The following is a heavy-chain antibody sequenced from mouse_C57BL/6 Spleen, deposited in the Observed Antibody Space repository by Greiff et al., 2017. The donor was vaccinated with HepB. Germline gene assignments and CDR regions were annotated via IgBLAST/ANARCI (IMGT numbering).Heavy chain of an antibody. CDR2: INPYNGGT. CDR1: GYTFTDYY. D-gene: IGHD2-2*01. Sequence: VQLQQSGPVLVKPGASVKMSCKASGYTFTDYYMNWVKQSHGKSLEWIGVINPYNGGTSYNQKFKGKATLTVDKSSSTAYMELNSLTSEDSAVYYCARWFSYYFDYWGQGTTLTVSS. V-gene: IGHV1-19*01. CDR3: ARWFSYYFDY. J-gene: IGHJ2*01.